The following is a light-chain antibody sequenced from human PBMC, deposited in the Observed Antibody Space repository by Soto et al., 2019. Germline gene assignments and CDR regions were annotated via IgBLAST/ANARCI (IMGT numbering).Light chain of an antibody. V-gene: IGLV2-14*01. CDR3: SSYTSSSTLYV. CDR2: DVS. Sequence: QSVLTQPASVSGFPGQSITISCPGTSSEVGGYNYVSWYQQHPGKAPKLMIYDVSNRPSGVSKRFSGSKSGNTASLTISGLQAEDEADYYCSSYTSSSTLYVFGTGTKVTVL. J-gene: IGLJ1*01. CDR1: SSEVGGYNY.